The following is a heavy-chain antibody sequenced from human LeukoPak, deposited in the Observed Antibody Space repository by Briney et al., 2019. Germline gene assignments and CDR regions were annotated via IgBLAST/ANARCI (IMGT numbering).Heavy chain of an antibody. CDR1: GGSISSYY. V-gene: IGHV4-59*01. Sequence: SETLSLTCTVSGGSISSYYWSCIRQPPGKGLEWIGYIYYSGSTNYNPSLKSRVTISVDTSKNQFSLKLSSVTAADTAVYYCARARNAPAAIPFYYYYMDVWGKGTTVTVSS. J-gene: IGHJ6*03. CDR3: ARARNAPAAIPFYYYYMDV. D-gene: IGHD2-2*02. CDR2: IYYSGST.